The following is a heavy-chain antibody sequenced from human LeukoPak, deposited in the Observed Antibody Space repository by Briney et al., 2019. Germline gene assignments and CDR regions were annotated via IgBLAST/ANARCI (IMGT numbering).Heavy chain of an antibody. CDR1: GFTFDDYA. CDR2: ISWNSGSI. CDR3: AKVNGLYSYGSYYFDY. D-gene: IGHD5-18*01. J-gene: IGHJ4*02. Sequence: PGGSLRLSCAASGFTFDDYAMHWVRQAPGKGLEWVSGISWNSGSIGYADSVKGRFTISRDNAKNSLYLQMNSLRAEDTALYYCAKVNGLYSYGSYYFDYWGQGTLVTVSS. V-gene: IGHV3-9*01.